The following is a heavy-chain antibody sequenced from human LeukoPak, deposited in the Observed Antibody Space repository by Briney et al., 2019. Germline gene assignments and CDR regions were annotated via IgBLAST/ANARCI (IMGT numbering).Heavy chain of an antibody. D-gene: IGHD2-8*02. J-gene: IGHJ4*02. CDR2: INPSGGSA. CDR1: GYTLTSHY. V-gene: IGHV1-46*01. Sequence: ASVKVSCKASGYTLTSHYMHWVRQAAGQGLEWMGRINPSGGSASYAQKFLGRVTMTRDTSTSTVFMELSSLTFDDTAVYYCARFTGVGIDYWGQGTRVTVSS. CDR3: ARFTGVGIDY.